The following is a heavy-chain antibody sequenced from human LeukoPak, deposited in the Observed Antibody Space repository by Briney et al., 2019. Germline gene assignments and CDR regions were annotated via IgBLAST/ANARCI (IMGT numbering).Heavy chain of an antibody. CDR3: ARDSSDYYYYMDV. CDR1: GFTVSSNY. Sequence: GGSLRLSCAASGFTVSSNYMSWVRQAPGKGLEWVSLIYSTGSTYYADSVRGRFTISRDNSKNTLYLQMNSLRAEDTAVYYCARDSSDYYYYMDVWGKGTTVIVSS. J-gene: IGHJ6*03. V-gene: IGHV3-53*01. CDR2: IYSTGST.